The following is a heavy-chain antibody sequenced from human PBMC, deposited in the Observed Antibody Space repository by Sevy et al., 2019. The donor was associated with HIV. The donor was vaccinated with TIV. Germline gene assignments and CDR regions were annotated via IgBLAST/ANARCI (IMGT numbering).Heavy chain of an antibody. V-gene: IGHV3-30-3*01. D-gene: IGHD3-16*01. CDR3: ARGLGGGHRRALDI. Sequence: GGSLRLSCAASGFTFSSYAMHWVRQAPGKGLEWVAVISYDGSNKYYADSVKGRFTISRDNSKNTLYLQMNSLRAEDTAVYYGARGLGGGHRRALDIWGQGTMVTV. CDR1: GFTFSSYA. CDR2: ISYDGSNK. J-gene: IGHJ3*02.